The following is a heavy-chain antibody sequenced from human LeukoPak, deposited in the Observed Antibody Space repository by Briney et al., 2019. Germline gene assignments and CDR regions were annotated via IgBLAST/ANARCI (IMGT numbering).Heavy chain of an antibody. Sequence: PGGSLRLSCAASGFTFSDYGMHWVRQAPGKGLEWLAFIRYDGTNKYYADSVKGRFTISRDNSKNTLYLQMNSLRAEDTAVYYCAKARYYYGSGSYLLYWGQGTLVTVSS. CDR3: AKARYYYGSGSYLLY. CDR1: GFTFSDYG. V-gene: IGHV3-30*02. D-gene: IGHD3-10*01. CDR2: IRYDGTNK. J-gene: IGHJ4*02.